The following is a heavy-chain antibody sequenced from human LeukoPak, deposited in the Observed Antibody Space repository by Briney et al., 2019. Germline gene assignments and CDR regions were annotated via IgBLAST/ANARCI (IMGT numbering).Heavy chain of an antibody. CDR1: GGSISSYY. Sequence: PSETLSLTCTVSGGSISSYYWSWIRQPPGKGLEWIGYIYYSGSTNYNPSRKSRVTISVDTSKNQFSLKLSSVTAADTAVYYCARVAMGKYYYDSSGYYYFDYWGQGTLVTVSS. V-gene: IGHV4-59*08. D-gene: IGHD3-22*01. J-gene: IGHJ4*02. CDR3: ARVAMGKYYYDSSGYYYFDY. CDR2: IYYSGST.